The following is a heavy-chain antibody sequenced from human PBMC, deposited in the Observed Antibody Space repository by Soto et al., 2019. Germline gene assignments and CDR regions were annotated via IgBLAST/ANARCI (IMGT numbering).Heavy chain of an antibody. V-gene: IGHV3-48*03. J-gene: IGHJ4*02. D-gene: IGHD3-22*01. CDR1: GFTFSSYE. Sequence: EVQLVQSGRGLVQPGGSLRLSCAASGFTFSSYEMNWVRQAPGKGLEWVSSSTSSGVTTYYADSVKGRFTISRDNAKNSLYLQMNSLRAEDTAVYYCATYYDTSGYCNFDSWGQGTLVTVSS. CDR3: ATYYDTSGYCNFDS. CDR2: STSSGVTT.